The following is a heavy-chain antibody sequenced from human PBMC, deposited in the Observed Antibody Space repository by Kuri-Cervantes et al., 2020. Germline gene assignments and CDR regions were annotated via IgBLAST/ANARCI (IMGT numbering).Heavy chain of an antibody. Sequence: KVSCKGSGYSFTSYWIGWVRQMPGKGLEWMGIIYPGDSDTRYSPSFQGQVTISADKSISTAYPQWSSLKASDTAMYYCARGGNYYDSSGYLRGALDIWGQGTMVTVSS. CDR3: ARGGNYYDSSGYLRGALDI. CDR2: IYPGDSDT. V-gene: IGHV5-51*01. CDR1: GYSFTSYW. J-gene: IGHJ3*02. D-gene: IGHD3-22*01.